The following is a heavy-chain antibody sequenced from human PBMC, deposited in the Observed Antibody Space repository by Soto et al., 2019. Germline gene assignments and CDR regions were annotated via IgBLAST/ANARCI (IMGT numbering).Heavy chain of an antibody. CDR2: INAGNGNT. D-gene: IGHD1-26*01. J-gene: IGHJ6*02. CDR3: ARDAPRRGSYSYYYGMDV. Sequence: ASVKVSCKASGYTFTSYAMRWVRQAPGQRLEWMGWINAGNGNTKYSQKFQGRVTITRDTSASTAYMELSSLRSEDTAVYYCARDAPRRGSYSYYYGMDVWGQGTTVTVSS. CDR1: GYTFTSYA. V-gene: IGHV1-3*01.